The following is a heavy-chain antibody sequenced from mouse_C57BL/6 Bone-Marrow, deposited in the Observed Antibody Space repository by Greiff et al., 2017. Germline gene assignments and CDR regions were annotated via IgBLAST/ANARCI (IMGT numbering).Heavy chain of an antibody. CDR3: AIEEESGWLLPPYYAMDY. V-gene: IGHV1-67*01. J-gene: IGHJ4*01. Sequence: QVQLKQSGPELVRPGVSVKISCKGSGYTFTDYAMHWVNQSHAKSLEWIGVISTYYGDASYNQKFKDKATMTLDKSSRTAYMELSRLTSEDSAVYYCAIEEESGWLLPPYYAMDYWGQGTSVTVSS. D-gene: IGHD2-3*01. CDR1: GYTFTDYA. CDR2: ISTYYGDA.